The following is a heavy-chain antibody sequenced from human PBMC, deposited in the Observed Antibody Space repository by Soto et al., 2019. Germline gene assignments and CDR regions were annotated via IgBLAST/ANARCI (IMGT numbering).Heavy chain of an antibody. J-gene: IGHJ4*02. Sequence: GGSLRLSCAASGFTFSSHSINWVRQAPGKGLEWDSYISGSGATKYYADSVKGRFTISRDNARNSLYLQMSSLSDEDTAVYYCARAIRGFSYVVDYWGQGXLVTVYS. CDR1: GFTFSSHS. V-gene: IGHV3-48*02. CDR2: ISGSGATK. CDR3: ARAIRGFSYVVDY. D-gene: IGHD5-18*01.